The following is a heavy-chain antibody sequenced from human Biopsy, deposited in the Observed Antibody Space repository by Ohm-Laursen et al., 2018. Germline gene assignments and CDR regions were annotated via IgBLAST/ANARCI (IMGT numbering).Heavy chain of an antibody. V-gene: IGHV1-2*02. CDR2: INCKTGAT. CDR1: SYTFTDYN. D-gene: IGHD2-8*01. J-gene: IGHJ4*02. CDR3: ARDPLNGHKHFDH. Sequence: ASEKVSCKVSSYTFTDYNIHWMRQAPGQELEWLGYINCKTGATNYAQKFQGTVTMTRDTSISTAYLALGSLRSADTAIYYCARDPLNGHKHFDHWGQGSLVTVSS.